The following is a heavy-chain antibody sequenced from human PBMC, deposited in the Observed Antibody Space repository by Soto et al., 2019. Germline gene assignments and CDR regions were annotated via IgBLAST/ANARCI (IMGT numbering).Heavy chain of an antibody. CDR1: GYTFSGFY. CDR3: ASAAVTGTAGLDF. V-gene: IGHV1-2*02. Sequence: QVLLLQSGAEVKKPGASVKVSCKASGYTFSGFYMHWVRQAPVQGLEWMGWINPNSGGTKSAEKFQGRVTMTRDTSISTAYMELSRLTSDDTAVYYCASAAVTGTAGLDFWGQGTQVTVPS. J-gene: IGHJ4*02. CDR2: INPNSGGT. D-gene: IGHD6-19*01.